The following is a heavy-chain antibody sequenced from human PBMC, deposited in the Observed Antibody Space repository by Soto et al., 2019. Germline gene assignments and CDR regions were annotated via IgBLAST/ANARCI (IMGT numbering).Heavy chain of an antibody. J-gene: IGHJ6*02. Sequence: EVQLVESGGGLVKPGGSLRLSCAGSGFTFSTYDMNWVRQAPGKGLEWVSSISGSSSYVYFADSVKGRFTISRDNAKNSLYRQMNSLRAEDTAVYYCARCWRVAAAGKFYYGLDVWGQGTTVTVSS. CDR2: ISGSSSYV. D-gene: IGHD6-13*01. CDR3: ARCWRVAAAGKFYYGLDV. CDR1: GFTFSTYD. V-gene: IGHV3-21*01.